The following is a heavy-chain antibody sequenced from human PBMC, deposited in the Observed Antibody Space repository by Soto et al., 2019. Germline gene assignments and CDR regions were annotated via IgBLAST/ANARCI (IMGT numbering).Heavy chain of an antibody. CDR1: GYTFTSYG. CDR2: ISAYNGNT. V-gene: IGHV1-18*01. J-gene: IGHJ4*02. Sequence: QVQLVQSGAEVKKPGASVKVSCKASGYTFTSYGISWVRQAPGQGLEWMGWISAYNGNTNYAQKRQGRVTMTTYTSTSTAYMELRSLRSDDTAVYYCASSLLVGYGLEGESDWGQGTLVTVSS. D-gene: IGHD5-18*01. CDR3: ASSLLVGYGLEGESD.